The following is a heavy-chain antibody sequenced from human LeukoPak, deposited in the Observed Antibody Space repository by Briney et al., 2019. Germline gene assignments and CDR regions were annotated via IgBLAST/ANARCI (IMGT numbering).Heavy chain of an antibody. Sequence: PGVSLTLSCAGSGFTFSSYAMSWVRQAPGQGLEWVSVISDIGDYTSYADSVRGRFTISRDNSRNTLYLQMISLRPEDTAVYYCAKDTSIGKYCTNGVCSPFDYWGQGTLVTVSS. D-gene: IGHD2-8*01. CDR1: GFTFSSYA. CDR3: AKDTSIGKYCTNGVCSPFDY. J-gene: IGHJ4*02. CDR2: ISDIGDYT. V-gene: IGHV3-23*01.